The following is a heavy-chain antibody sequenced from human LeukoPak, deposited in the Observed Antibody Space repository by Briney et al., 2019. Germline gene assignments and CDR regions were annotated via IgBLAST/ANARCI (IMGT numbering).Heavy chain of an antibody. J-gene: IGHJ4*02. Sequence: SGPTLVKPTQTLTLTCTFSGFSLSTSGVGVGWIRQPPGKALEWLALIYWDDDKRYSPSLKSRLTITKDTSKNQVVLTMTNVDPVDTATYYCAHRPTDVDTTMAFDYWGQGTLVTVSS. V-gene: IGHV2-5*02. D-gene: IGHD5-18*01. CDR3: AHRPTDVDTTMAFDY. CDR2: IYWDDDK. CDR1: GFSLSTSGVG.